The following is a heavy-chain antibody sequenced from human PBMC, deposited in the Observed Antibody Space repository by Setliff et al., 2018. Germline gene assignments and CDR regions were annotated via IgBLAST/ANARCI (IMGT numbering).Heavy chain of an antibody. J-gene: IGHJ4*02. CDR2: LYYTGST. CDR1: GASISTNSYY. CDR3: ANYSSGNFDY. V-gene: IGHV4-39*01. Sequence: PSETLSLTCTVSGASISTNSYYWGWIRQPPGKGLEWIGTLYYTGSTYYNPSLKSRVTISVDTSKNQFSLKVNSVTAADTAVYYRANYSSGNFDYWGQGTLVTVSA. D-gene: IGHD6-19*01.